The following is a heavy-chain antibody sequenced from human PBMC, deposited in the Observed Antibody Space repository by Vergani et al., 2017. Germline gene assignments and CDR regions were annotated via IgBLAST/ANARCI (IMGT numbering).Heavy chain of an antibody. CDR1: GGSVDNRDYY. CDR2: FSKGGTT. Sequence: LQLQESCPGLMKPSETLSLTCTVSGGSVDNRDYYWGWIRRPPGKGLEWIGSFSKGGTTSLHPSVKSRVAISSDTAKNRFSLKLTSVSAADTAVYYCARSSCGGDCYEFDYWGQGILVTVSS. D-gene: IGHD2-21*02. J-gene: IGHJ4*02. V-gene: IGHV4-39*01. CDR3: ARSSCGGDCYEFDY.